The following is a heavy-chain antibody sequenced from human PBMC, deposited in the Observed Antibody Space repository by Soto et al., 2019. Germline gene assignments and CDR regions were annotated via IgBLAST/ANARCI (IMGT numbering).Heavy chain of an antibody. CDR2: INHSGNS. Sequence: QVQLQQWGAGLVKPSETLSLTCAVYGASLSDNYWSWIRQPPGKGLEWIGEINHSGNSNYNPSLKSRVTISVDTSKSQVSLKLRSVTAADTAVYYCARGRGDLDYLGQGSQVTVSS. CDR1: GASLSDNY. J-gene: IGHJ4*02. D-gene: IGHD3-3*01. CDR3: ARGRGDLDY. V-gene: IGHV4-34*01.